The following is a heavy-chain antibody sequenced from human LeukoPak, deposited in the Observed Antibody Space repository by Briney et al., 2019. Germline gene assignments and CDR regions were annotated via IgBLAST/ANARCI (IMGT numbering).Heavy chain of an antibody. Sequence: GRSLRLSCAASGFTFSSYGMHWVRQAPGKGLEWVAVIWYDGSNKYYADSVKGRFTISRDNSKNTLYLQMNSLRAEDTAVYYCAGGGGSYLAGGYWGQGTLVTVSS. CDR1: GFTFSSYG. CDR2: IWYDGSNK. D-gene: IGHD1-26*01. J-gene: IGHJ4*02. CDR3: AGGGGSYLAGGY. V-gene: IGHV3-33*01.